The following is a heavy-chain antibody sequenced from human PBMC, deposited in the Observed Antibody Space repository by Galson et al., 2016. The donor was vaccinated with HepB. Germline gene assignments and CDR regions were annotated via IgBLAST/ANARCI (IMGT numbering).Heavy chain of an antibody. CDR1: GFSLSATTVG. V-gene: IGHV2-5*02. Sequence: PALVKPTQTLTLTCTFSGFSLSATTVGVAWIRQPPGKALEWLALIYWDDDKRYSPSLKSRLTITKDTSKNQVVLTITNMDPVDTATYYCARSASDYYDVGRGSWFDPWGQGTRVTVSS. CDR3: ARSASDYYDVGRGSWFDP. D-gene: IGHD3-3*01. CDR2: IYWDDDK. J-gene: IGHJ5*02.